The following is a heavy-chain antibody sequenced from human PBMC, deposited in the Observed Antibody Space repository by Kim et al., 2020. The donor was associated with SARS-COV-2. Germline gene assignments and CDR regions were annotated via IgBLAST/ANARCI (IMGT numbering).Heavy chain of an antibody. CDR2: GDT. J-gene: IGHJ4*02. V-gene: IGHV1-2*02. Sequence: GDTNYPQKFQGRATRTRETPSSTVYLELTWLGSDDTAVYYCARSSLLDFDYWGQGTLVTVSS. D-gene: IGHD2-15*01. CDR3: ARSSLLDFDY.